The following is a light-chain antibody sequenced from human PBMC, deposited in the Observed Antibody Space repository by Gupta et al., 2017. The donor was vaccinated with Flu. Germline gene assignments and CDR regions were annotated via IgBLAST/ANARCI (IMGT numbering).Light chain of an antibody. CDR2: GDE. Sequence: QSVLTQPPPAPGTPGQRVTISCSGSGSNIGRNSVLWYQQLPGASPNLLIYGDEQRPSGVPDRFSGSKSGTSASLAISGLQAEDEADYYCASWDDSLVGYVFGTGTKVSVL. V-gene: IGLV1-44*01. J-gene: IGLJ1*01. CDR1: GSNIGRNS. CDR3: ASWDDSLVGYV.